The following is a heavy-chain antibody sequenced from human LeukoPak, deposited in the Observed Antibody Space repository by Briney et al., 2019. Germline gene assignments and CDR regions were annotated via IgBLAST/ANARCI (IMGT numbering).Heavy chain of an antibody. CDR1: GFTFGNAW. D-gene: IGHD1-14*01. J-gene: IGHJ3*02. V-gene: IGHV3-15*01. CDR3: ARESSPEDAFDI. CDR2: IKSKTDGATT. Sequence: GGSLRLSCAASGFTFGNAWMTWVRQAPGKGLEWVGRIKSKTDGATTDYAAPVKGRFTISRDNAKNSLYLQMNSLRAEDTAVYYCARESSPEDAFDIWGQGTMVTVSS.